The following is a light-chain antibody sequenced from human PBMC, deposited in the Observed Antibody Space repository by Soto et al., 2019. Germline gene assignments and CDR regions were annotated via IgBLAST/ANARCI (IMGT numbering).Light chain of an antibody. CDR1: QAIARY. J-gene: IGKJ2*01. V-gene: IGKV1-33*01. Sequence: DIQMTQSPASLSASVGDRVTITCQASQAIARYLNWYQHKPGKAPKLLIYDVSRLERGVPSRFSGSGSGTDFTFTISSLQPEDFATYYRQQTDDLPRYTFGQGTKLEMK. CDR2: DVS. CDR3: QQTDDLPRYT.